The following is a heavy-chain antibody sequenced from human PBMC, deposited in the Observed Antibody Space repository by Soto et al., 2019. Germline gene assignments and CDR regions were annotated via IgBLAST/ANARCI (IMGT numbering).Heavy chain of an antibody. D-gene: IGHD2-15*01. CDR3: ARDLAHYCSGGSCYLNYFDY. Sequence: QVQLVQSGAEVKKPGSSVKVSCKASGGTFSSYTISWVRQAPGQGLEWMGRIIPILGIANYAQKFQGRVTITADKSTSTAYMELSSLRSEDTAVYYCARDLAHYCSGGSCYLNYFDYWGQGTLVTVSS. J-gene: IGHJ4*02. CDR1: GGTFSSYT. V-gene: IGHV1-69*08. CDR2: IIPILGIA.